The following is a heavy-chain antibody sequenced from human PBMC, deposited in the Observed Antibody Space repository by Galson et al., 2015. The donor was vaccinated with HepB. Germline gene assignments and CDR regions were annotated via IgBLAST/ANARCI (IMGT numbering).Heavy chain of an antibody. V-gene: IGHV4-31*03. CDR2: IYYSGST. J-gene: IGHJ4*02. Sequence: TLSLTCTVSGGSISSGGYYWSWIRQHPGKGLEWIGYIYYSGSTYYNPSLKSRVTISVDTSKNQFSLKLSSVTAADTAVYYCARVRGYQLLSLGFDYWGQGTLVTVSS. CDR3: ARVRGYQLLSLGFDY. CDR1: GGSISSGGYY. D-gene: IGHD2-2*01.